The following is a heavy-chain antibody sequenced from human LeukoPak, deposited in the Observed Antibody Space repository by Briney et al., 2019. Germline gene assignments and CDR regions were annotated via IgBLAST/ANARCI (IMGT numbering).Heavy chain of an antibody. D-gene: IGHD6-13*01. CDR3: ARDMGAIAAALDY. J-gene: IGHJ4*02. Sequence: GGSLRLSCAASGFTFSSYAMHWVRQAPGKGLEWVAVISYDGSNKYYADSVKGRFTISRDNSKNTLYLQMNSLRAEDTAVYYCARDMGAIAAALDYWGQGTLVTVSS. CDR2: ISYDGSNK. CDR1: GFTFSSYA. V-gene: IGHV3-30-3*01.